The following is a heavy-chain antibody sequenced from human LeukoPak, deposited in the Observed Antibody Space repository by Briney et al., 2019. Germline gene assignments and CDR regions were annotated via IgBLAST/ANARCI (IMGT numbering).Heavy chain of an antibody. CDR1: GYTLTELS. Sequence: ASVKVSCKVSGYTLTELSMHWVRQAPGQGLEWMGIINPSGGSTSYAQTFQGRVTMTRDTTTSTVYMELSSLRSEDTAVYYCARAENRYDILTGYLSFDYWGQGTLVTVSS. CDR3: ARAENRYDILTGYLSFDY. J-gene: IGHJ4*02. CDR2: INPSGGST. V-gene: IGHV1-46*01. D-gene: IGHD3-9*01.